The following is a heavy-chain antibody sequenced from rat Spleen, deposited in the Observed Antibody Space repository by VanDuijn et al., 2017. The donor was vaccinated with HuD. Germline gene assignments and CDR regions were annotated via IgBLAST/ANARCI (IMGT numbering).Heavy chain of an antibody. CDR1: GFTFSDYG. V-gene: IGHV5-29*01. Sequence: EVQLVESGGGLVQPGRSLKLSCTASGFTFSDYGMHWIRQAPTKGLEWVAYISYDGGSNTYSRDSVKGRFTISRDNAKSTLYLQMDSLGSEDTATYYCARQNWPYYFDYWGQGVMVTVSS. CDR3: ARQNWPYYFDY. J-gene: IGHJ2*01. CDR2: ISYDGGSNT. D-gene: IGHD5-1*01.